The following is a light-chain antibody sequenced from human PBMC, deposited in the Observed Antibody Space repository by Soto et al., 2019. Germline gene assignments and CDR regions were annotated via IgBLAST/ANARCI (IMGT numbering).Light chain of an antibody. CDR2: GAS. CDR1: QTVSSSH. Sequence: EIVLTQSPDTLSLSPGERATLSCRASQTVSSSHLAWYQQKPGQAPRLLIYGASSRATGIPDRFSGSGSGTDFTLTISRLDPEDFAVYYCQQYGNSPLTFGVGTKVEI. V-gene: IGKV3-20*01. J-gene: IGKJ4*01. CDR3: QQYGNSPLT.